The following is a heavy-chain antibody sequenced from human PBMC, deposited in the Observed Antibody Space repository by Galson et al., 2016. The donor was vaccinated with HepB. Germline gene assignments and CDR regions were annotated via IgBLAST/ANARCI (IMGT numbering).Heavy chain of an antibody. J-gene: IGHJ5*02. D-gene: IGHD3-16*01. Sequence: SLRLSCAASGFTFNSYSFHWVRQAPGRGLEWVAVISYNGRNQNYADSVKGRFTIARDNSNNTFYLQMTSLRLEDAGVYYCARGENWLDPWGQGTLVTVSS. V-gene: IGHV3-30*04. CDR1: GFTFNSYS. CDR2: ISYNGRNQ. CDR3: ARGENWLDP.